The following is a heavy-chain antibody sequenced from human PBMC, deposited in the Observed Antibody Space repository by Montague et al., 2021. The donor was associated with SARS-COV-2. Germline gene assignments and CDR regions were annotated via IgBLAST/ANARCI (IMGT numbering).Heavy chain of an antibody. D-gene: IGHD3-10*01. CDR1: SGSISTYY. Sequence: TLSLTCTVSSGSISTYYWSWIRQPPGKGLEWMGYVYYSGSTNYNPSLKSRVTISVDTSKNQFSLKLRSVTAANTAVYYCASGADDYYYAMDVWGQGTTVTVSS. CDR2: VYYSGST. CDR3: ASGADDYYYAMDV. V-gene: IGHV4-59*01. J-gene: IGHJ6*02.